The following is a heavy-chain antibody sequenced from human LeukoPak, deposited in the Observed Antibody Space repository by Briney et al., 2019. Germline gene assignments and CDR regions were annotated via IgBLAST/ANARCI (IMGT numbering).Heavy chain of an antibody. D-gene: IGHD6-19*01. J-gene: IGHJ4*02. CDR1: GGSISSYY. Sequence: SETLSLTCTVSGGSISSYYWSWIRQPPGKGLKWIGYIYYSGSTSYSPSLRSRVTISVDTSKNQFSLKLSSVTAADTAVYYCARGTLDSSGYEYYFDYWGQGTLVTVSS. CDR3: ARGTLDSSGYEYYFDY. V-gene: IGHV4-59*01. CDR2: IYYSGST.